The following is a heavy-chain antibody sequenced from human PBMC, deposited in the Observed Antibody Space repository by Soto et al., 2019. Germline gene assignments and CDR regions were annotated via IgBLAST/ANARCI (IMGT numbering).Heavy chain of an antibody. CDR3: ARAGQSRAAAAKYFQH. D-gene: IGHD6-13*01. J-gene: IGHJ1*01. V-gene: IGHV1-2*04. CDR1: GYTFTGYY. CDR2: INPNSGGT. Sequence: ASVKVSCKASGYTFTGYYMHWVRQAPGQGLEWMGWINPNSGGTNYAQKFQSWVTMTRDTSISTAYMELSRLRSDDTAVYYCARAGQSRAAAAKYFQHWGQGTLVTVSS.